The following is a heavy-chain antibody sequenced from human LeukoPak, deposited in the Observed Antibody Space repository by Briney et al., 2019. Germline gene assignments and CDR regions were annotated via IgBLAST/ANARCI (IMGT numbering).Heavy chain of an antibody. V-gene: IGHV3-48*03. CDR2: ISSSGSTI. D-gene: IGHD2-2*01. Sequence: GGSLTLSCAVSGFTFSSYEMNWVRQAPGKGLEWVSYISSSGSTIYYAVSVKGRSTISRYNAKYSLYLQMTSLRAEDTAVYYCASTIVVVPAAMGYDNYWGEGTLVTVSS. CDR1: GFTFSSYE. J-gene: IGHJ4*02. CDR3: ASTIVVVPAAMGYDNY.